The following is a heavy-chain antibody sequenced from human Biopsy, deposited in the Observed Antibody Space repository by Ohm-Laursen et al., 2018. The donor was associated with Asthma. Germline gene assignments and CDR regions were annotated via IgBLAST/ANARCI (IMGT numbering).Heavy chain of an antibody. J-gene: IGHJ4*02. V-gene: IGHV3-53*01. D-gene: IGHD6-19*01. CDR3: ARRDSSGWSHYYFDY. CDR2: IYSGGTS. Sequence: SLRLSCAASGFTVSRDHMFWVRQAPGKGLEWVSVIYSGGTSDTADSVRGRLTISRDFYKNTLYLQMDSLRAEDTAVYYCARRDSSGWSHYYFDYWGQGTLVIVSS. CDR1: GFTVSRDH.